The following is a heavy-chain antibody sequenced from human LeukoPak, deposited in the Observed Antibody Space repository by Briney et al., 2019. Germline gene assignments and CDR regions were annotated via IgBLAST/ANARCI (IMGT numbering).Heavy chain of an antibody. J-gene: IGHJ4*02. CDR3: ARGGVRHYYDSSGYYYD. CDR1: GFTFSSYW. Sequence: PGGSLRLSCAASGFTFSSYWMSWVRQAPGKGLEWVANIKQDGSEKYYVDSVKGRFTISRDNAKNSLYLQMNSLRAEDTAVYYCARGGVRHYYDSSGYYYDWGQGTLVTVSS. V-gene: IGHV3-7*01. CDR2: IKQDGSEK. D-gene: IGHD3-22*01.